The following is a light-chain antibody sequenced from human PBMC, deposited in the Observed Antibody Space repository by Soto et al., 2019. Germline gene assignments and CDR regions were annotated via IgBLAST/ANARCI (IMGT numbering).Light chain of an antibody. CDR2: DVS. Sequence: QSVLTQPASVSGSPGQAITISCHGTSSDVGAYTFVSWYQQHPDKVPKLMIFDVSRRPSGVSDRFSGSKSGNTASLTISGLQPEDEADYYCSSYTSSSTHVFGSGTKVTVL. CDR1: SSDVGAYTF. J-gene: IGLJ1*01. CDR3: SSYTSSSTHV. V-gene: IGLV2-14*03.